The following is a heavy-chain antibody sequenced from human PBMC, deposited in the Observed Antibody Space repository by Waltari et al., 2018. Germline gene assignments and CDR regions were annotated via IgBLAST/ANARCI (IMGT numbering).Heavy chain of an antibody. V-gene: IGHV3-66*02. Sequence: EVQLVESGGGLVQTGGSLRLSCEASGFTVSSNYRSWVRQAQGQGLEWVSVIYSGGSTYYADSVKGRFTISRDNSKNTLYLQMNSLRAEDTAVYYCARGVVAAIYYYYGMDVWGQGTTVTVSS. D-gene: IGHD2-15*01. J-gene: IGHJ6*02. CDR3: ARGVVAAIYYYYGMDV. CDR2: IYSGGST. CDR1: GFTVSSNY.